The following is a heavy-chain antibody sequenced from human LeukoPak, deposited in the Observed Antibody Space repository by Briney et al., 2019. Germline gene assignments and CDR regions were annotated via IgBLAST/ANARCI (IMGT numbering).Heavy chain of an antibody. V-gene: IGHV3-9*01. CDR2: ISWNSGSI. CDR3: ASIAARSPLDY. Sequence: GRSLRLSCAASGFTFDDYAMHWVRQAPGKGLEWVSGISWNSGSIGYADSVKGRFTISRDNAKNSLYLQMNSLRAEDTAVYYCASIAARSPLDYWGQGTLVTVSS. CDR1: GFTFDDYA. D-gene: IGHD6-6*01. J-gene: IGHJ4*02.